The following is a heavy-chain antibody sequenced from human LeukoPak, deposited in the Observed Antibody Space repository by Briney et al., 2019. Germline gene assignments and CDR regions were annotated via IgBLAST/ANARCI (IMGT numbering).Heavy chain of an antibody. J-gene: IGHJ5*02. CDR2: INHSGST. Sequence: PSETLSLTCAVYGGSFSGYYWSWIRQPPGKGLEWIGEINHSGSTNYNPSLKSRVTISVDTSKNQFSLKLSSVTAADTAVYYCARRGRDGYNYRWWFDPWGQGTLVTVSS. CDR3: ARRGRDGYNYRWWFDP. D-gene: IGHD5-24*01. CDR1: GGSFSGYY. V-gene: IGHV4-34*01.